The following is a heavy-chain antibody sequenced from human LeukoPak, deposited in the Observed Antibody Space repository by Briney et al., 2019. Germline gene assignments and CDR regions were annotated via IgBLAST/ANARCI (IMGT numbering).Heavy chain of an antibody. D-gene: IGHD1-26*01. CDR1: GYTFTSYG. J-gene: IGHJ4*02. Sequence: WASVKVSCKASGYTFTSYGISWVRQAPGQGLEWMGWISAYNGNTNYAQKLQGRVTMTTDTSTSTAYMELRSLRSDDTALYYCARVPLSEWELPQPADYWGQGTLVTVSS. V-gene: IGHV1-18*01. CDR3: ARVPLSEWELPQPADY. CDR2: ISAYNGNT.